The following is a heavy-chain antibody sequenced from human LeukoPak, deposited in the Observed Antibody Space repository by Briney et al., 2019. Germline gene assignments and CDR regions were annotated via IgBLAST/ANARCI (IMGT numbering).Heavy chain of an antibody. Sequence: SETLSLTCAVSGDSISNTLYYWGWIRQPPGKGLEWIGSIFYTGITSYSPSLKSRVTMSVDTSKSQFSLNVRSVSAADTAVYYCARSPVRARYYFDFWGQGILVTVSP. CDR1: GDSISNTLYY. J-gene: IGHJ4*02. CDR3: ARSPVRARYYFDF. V-gene: IGHV4-39*01. D-gene: IGHD1-1*01. CDR2: IFYTGIT.